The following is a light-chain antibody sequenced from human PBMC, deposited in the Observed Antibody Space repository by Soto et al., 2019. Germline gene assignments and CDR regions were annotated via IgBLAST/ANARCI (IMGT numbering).Light chain of an antibody. J-gene: IGKJ2*01. CDR3: MQGTHWPPYT. Sequence: IVLTQSPLSLPVTLGQPASISCRSSQSLVHSDGNTYLNWFQQRPGQSPRRLIYKASNRDSGVPDRFSGSGSGTDFTLKISRVEAEDVGVYYCMQGTHWPPYTFGQGTKLEIK. V-gene: IGKV2-30*02. CDR1: QSLVHSDGNTY. CDR2: KAS.